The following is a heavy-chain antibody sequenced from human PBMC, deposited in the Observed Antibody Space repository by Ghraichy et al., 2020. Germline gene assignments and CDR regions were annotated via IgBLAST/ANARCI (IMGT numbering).Heavy chain of an antibody. CDR3: AREVRPTYSTSWYYFDY. V-gene: IGHV6-1*01. CDR1: GDSVSSNSAA. J-gene: IGHJ4*02. CDR2: TYYRSKWYN. Sequence: SQTLSLTCAISGDSVSSNSAAWDWITQSPSRGLEWLGRTYYRSKWYNDYAVSVKSRITINPDTSKNQFSLQLNSVTPEDTAVYYCAREVRPTYSTSWYYFDYWGQGTLVTVSS. D-gene: IGHD6-13*01.